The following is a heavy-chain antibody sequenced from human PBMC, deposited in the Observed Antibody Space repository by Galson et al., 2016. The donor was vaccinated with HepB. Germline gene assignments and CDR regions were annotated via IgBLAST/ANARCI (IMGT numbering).Heavy chain of an antibody. D-gene: IGHD2-2*02. CDR1: GLTFRSYA. CDR2: ISYDGSNK. Sequence: SLRLSCAASGLTFRSYAMHWVRQAPGKGLEWVAVISYDGSNKYYADSVKDRFTISRDNSKNTLYLQMNSLRAEDTAVYYCARDADIVKVPAAIRADYWGQGTLVTVSS. V-gene: IGHV3-30*04. J-gene: IGHJ4*02. CDR3: ARDADIVKVPAAIRADY.